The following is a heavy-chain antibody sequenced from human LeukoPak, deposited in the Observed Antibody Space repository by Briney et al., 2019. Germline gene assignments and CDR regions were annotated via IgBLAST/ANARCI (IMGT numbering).Heavy chain of an antibody. V-gene: IGHV1-69*13. CDR2: IIPIFGTA. J-gene: IGHJ5*02. Sequence: SVKVSCKASGGTFSSYAISWVRQAPGQGLEWMGGIIPIFGTANYAQKFQGRVTITADESTSTAYMELSSLRSEDTAVYYCATDLQNYNWFDPWGQGTLVTVSS. CDR3: ATDLQNYNWFDP. D-gene: IGHD2/OR15-2a*01. CDR1: GGTFSSYA.